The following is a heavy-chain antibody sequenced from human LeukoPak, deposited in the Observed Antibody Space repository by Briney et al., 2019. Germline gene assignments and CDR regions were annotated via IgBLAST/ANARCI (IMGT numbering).Heavy chain of an antibody. CDR2: ISGSGGST. J-gene: IGHJ4*02. V-gene: IGHV3-23*01. D-gene: IGHD5-12*01. CDR3: AKGISFVATITRYYFDY. CDR1: GFTFSSYA. Sequence: LSGGSLRLSCAASGFTFSSYAMSWVRQAPGKGLEWVSAISGSGGSTYYADSVKGRFTISRDNSKNMLYLQMNSLRAEDTAVYYCAKGISFVATITRYYFDYWGQGTLVTVSS.